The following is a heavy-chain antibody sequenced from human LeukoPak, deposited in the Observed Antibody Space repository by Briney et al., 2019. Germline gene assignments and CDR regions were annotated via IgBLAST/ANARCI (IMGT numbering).Heavy chain of an antibody. V-gene: IGHV4-38-2*02. Sequence: SETLSLTCTVSNYSISSGYYWGWFWQPPGKGLEWIGSMHHSGSTYQTPSLKSRVTMSVDTSKNQFSLRLSSVTAADTAVYYCARDISARYDYWGQGALVTVSS. CDR2: MHHSGST. CDR3: ARDISARYDY. CDR1: NYSISSGYY. D-gene: IGHD1-14*01. J-gene: IGHJ4*02.